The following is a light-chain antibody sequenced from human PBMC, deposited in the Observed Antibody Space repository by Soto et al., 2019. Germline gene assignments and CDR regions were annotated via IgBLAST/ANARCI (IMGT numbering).Light chain of an antibody. CDR1: SSNIGNNY. J-gene: IGLJ2*01. CDR2: DNN. Sequence: QSVLTQPPSVSAAPGQKVTISCSGSSSNIGNNYVSWYQQLPGTAPKLLVYDNNKRPSGIPDRFSGSKSGTSATLGITGLQTGEEADYYCGTWDSSLSARVVFGGGTKLTVL. CDR3: GTWDSSLSARVV. V-gene: IGLV1-51*01.